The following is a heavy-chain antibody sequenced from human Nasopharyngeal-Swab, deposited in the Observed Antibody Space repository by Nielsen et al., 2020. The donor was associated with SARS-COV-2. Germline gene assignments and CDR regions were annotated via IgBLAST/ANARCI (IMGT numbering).Heavy chain of an antibody. J-gene: IGHJ4*02. CDR1: GFTFSSYA. CDR3: AKDRYCSGGACYFSGCDY. V-gene: IGHV3-23*01. CDR2: VSGSGGTT. D-gene: IGHD2-15*01. Sequence: GGSLRLSCAASGFTFSSYAMSWVRQAPGKGLEWVSGVSGSGGTTKYADSVKGRFTISRDNSKNKLYLQMHSLRVEDTAVYYCAKDRYCSGGACYFSGCDYWRLGTLVTVSS.